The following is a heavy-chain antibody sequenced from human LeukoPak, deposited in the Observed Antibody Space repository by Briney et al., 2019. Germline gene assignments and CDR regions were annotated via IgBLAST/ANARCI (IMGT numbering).Heavy chain of an antibody. CDR3: AKADTGSSGWYSRAWFFDY. Sequence: PGGSLRLSCAASGFTVSSKCMSWVRQAPGKGLEWVSAISGSGGSTYYADSVKGRFTISRDNSKNTLYLQMNSLRAEDTAVYYCAKADTGSSGWYSRAWFFDYWGQGTLVTVSS. V-gene: IGHV3-23*01. J-gene: IGHJ4*02. D-gene: IGHD6-19*01. CDR1: GFTVSSKC. CDR2: ISGSGGST.